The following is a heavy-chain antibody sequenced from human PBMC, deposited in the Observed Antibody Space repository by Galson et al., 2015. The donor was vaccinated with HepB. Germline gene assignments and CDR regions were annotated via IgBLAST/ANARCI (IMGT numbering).Heavy chain of an antibody. CDR1: GLTFSDYG. V-gene: IGHV3-30*18. D-gene: IGHD3-10*01. CDR2: ISYDGSIE. Sequence: SLRLSCAVSGLTFSDYGMHWVRQAPGKGLDWVALISYDGSIEYYADSVKGRLTISRDNSKKTLYLQMNSLRAEDTAVYYCAKAFTVRGIIYGMDVWGQGTTVIVSS. CDR3: AKAFTVRGIIYGMDV. J-gene: IGHJ6*02.